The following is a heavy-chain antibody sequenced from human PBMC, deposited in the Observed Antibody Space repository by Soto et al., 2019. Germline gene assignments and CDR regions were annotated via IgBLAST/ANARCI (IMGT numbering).Heavy chain of an antibody. J-gene: IGHJ3*02. V-gene: IGHV1-18*01. CDR3: ARVGNTVGDGFDI. CDR2: ISPYNGNT. D-gene: IGHD4-17*01. Sequence: SLKLSCKSSGYPMTSYGLSWVRHSPGQGLEWMGWISPYNGNTNYAQKLQGRVTMTTDTSTSTAYMELRSLRSDDTAVYYCARVGNTVGDGFDIWGQGTMFTVSS. CDR1: GYPMTSYG.